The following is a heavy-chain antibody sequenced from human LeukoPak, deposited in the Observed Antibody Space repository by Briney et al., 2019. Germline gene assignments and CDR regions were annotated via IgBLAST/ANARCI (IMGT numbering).Heavy chain of an antibody. Sequence: ASVKVSCKASGYTLTGYYMHWVRQAPGQGLEWMGWINPNSGGTNYAQKFQGRVTMTRDTSISTAYMELSRLRSDDTAVYYCARTRGGYCSCTSCYPFDYWGQGTLVTVSS. CDR3: ARTRGGYCSCTSCYPFDY. D-gene: IGHD2-2*01. CDR1: GYTLTGYY. V-gene: IGHV1-2*02. CDR2: INPNSGGT. J-gene: IGHJ4*02.